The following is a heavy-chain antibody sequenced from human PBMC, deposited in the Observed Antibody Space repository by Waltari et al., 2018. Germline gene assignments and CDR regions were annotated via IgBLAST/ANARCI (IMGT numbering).Heavy chain of an antibody. CDR3: ARDPLRRYDY. CDR2: INEDGSKR. CDR1: GFSFRASW. V-gene: IGHV3-7*03. Sequence: EVQLVESGGGLVQPGGSLRLSGAASGFSFRASWMTWVRQAPGKGLEWVATINEDGSKRYYVDSVKGRFTISRDNGKNSVYVQMNSLRAEDTAVYYCARDPLRRYDYWGQGTLVTVSS. D-gene: IGHD4-17*01. J-gene: IGHJ4*02.